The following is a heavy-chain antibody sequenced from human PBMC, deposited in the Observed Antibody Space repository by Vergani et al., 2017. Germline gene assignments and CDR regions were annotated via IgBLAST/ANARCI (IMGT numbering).Heavy chain of an antibody. D-gene: IGHD3-16*01. J-gene: IGHJ3*02. CDR2: IIPLFGTV. V-gene: IGHV1-69*01. CDR3: ARERIRVFGGVFHDAFDI. CDR1: GGSFRSYV. Sequence: QVQLVQSGAELKKPGSSVKVSCKASGGSFRSYVFNWVRQAPGQRLEWMGGIIPLFGTVNYAQKFQGRVTITADESTSTAYMELSRLRSNDTAVYYCARERIRVFGGVFHDAFDIWGQGTKVTVSS.